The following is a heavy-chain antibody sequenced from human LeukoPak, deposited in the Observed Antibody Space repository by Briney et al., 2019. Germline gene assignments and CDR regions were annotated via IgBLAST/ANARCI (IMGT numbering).Heavy chain of an antibody. J-gene: IGHJ3*02. CDR1: GYSFTSYW. D-gene: IGHD6-6*01. Sequence: GESLKISCKGSGYSFTSYWIGWVRQMPGKGLEWMGIIYPGDSDTRYSPSFQGQVTISADKSTSTAYLRWSSLKASDTAMYYCARPQQLVAFDIWGQGTMVTVSS. V-gene: IGHV5-51*01. CDR3: ARPQQLVAFDI. CDR2: IYPGDSDT.